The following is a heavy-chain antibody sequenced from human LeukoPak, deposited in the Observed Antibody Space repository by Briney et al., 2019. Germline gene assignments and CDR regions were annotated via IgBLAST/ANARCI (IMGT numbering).Heavy chain of an antibody. CDR3: ASTYYYGPDAFDI. J-gene: IGHJ3*02. Sequence: SETLSLTCTVSGGSISSYYWSWIRQPPGKGLEWIGYIYYSGSTNYNPSLKSRVTISVDTSKNQFSLKLSSVTAADTAVYYCASTYYYGPDAFDIWGQGAMVTVSS. CDR1: GGSISSYY. CDR2: IYYSGST. V-gene: IGHV4-59*08. D-gene: IGHD3-10*01.